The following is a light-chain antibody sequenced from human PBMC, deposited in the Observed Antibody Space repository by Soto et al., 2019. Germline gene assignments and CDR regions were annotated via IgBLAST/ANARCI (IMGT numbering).Light chain of an antibody. CDR2: VAS. Sequence: ETVMTQSPATLSVSPGERATLSCRASQSSSGNLAWYQQKPGQAPRLLIYVASTRATDIPGRFSGSGSGTEFSLTISSRQSEDFAVYYCQQYNSWPRTFGQGTKVEIK. CDR1: QSSSGN. J-gene: IGKJ1*01. V-gene: IGKV3-15*01. CDR3: QQYNSWPRT.